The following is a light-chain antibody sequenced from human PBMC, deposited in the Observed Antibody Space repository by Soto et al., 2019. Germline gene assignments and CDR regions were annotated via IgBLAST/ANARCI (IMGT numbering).Light chain of an antibody. V-gene: IGLV2-14*01. CDR3: SSYTGSSTLDV. J-gene: IGLJ1*01. CDR2: EVS. CDR1: TSDVGGYIS. Sequence: QSALTQPASVSGSLGQSVTISCTGTTSDVGGYISVSWYQQHPGKAPKLMIYEVSNRPSGVSNRFSGSKSGDTASLTISGLQAEDEADYYCSSYTGSSTLDVFGSGTKFTVL.